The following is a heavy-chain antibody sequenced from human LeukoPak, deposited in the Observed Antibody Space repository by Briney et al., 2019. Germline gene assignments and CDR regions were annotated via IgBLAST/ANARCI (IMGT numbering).Heavy chain of an antibody. J-gene: IGHJ6*02. V-gene: IGHV1-2*02. CDR3: ARRSLGVHYGLDV. CDR2: INPNSGGT. Sequence: ASVKVSCKASGYTFTGYYMHWVRQAPGQGLEWMGWINPNSGGTNYAQKFQGRVTMTRDTSISTAYMELNGLRSDDTAVYYCARRSLGVHYGLDVWGQGTTVTVSS. CDR1: GYTFTGYY.